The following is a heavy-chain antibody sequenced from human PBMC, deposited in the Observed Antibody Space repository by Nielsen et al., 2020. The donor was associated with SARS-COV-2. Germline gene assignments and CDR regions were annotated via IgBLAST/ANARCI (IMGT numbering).Heavy chain of an antibody. V-gene: IGHV3-9*01. Sequence: GGSLRLSCAASGFTFDDYAMHWVRQAPGKGLEWVSGISWNSGSIGYADSVKGRFTISRDNAKNSLYLQMNSLRAEDTALYYCAKVYGSGIDDAFDIWGQGTMVTVSS. D-gene: IGHD3-10*01. CDR3: AKVYGSGIDDAFDI. CDR1: GFTFDDYA. J-gene: IGHJ3*02. CDR2: ISWNSGSI.